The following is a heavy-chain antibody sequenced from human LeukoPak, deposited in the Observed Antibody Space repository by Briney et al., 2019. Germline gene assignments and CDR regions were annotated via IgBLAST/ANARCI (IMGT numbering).Heavy chain of an antibody. CDR3: AKGGWGTVLDY. V-gene: IGHV3-23*01. J-gene: IGHJ4*02. CDR2: ISGSGDST. Sequence: RGSLRLSCAASGFTFSNYAMPWVRQAPGKGLEWVSTISGSGDSTYYSDSVKGRFTISRDNSENTLYLQLNSLRAEDTAVYYCAKGGWGTVLDYWGRGTLVTVSP. D-gene: IGHD3-16*01. CDR1: GFTFSNYA.